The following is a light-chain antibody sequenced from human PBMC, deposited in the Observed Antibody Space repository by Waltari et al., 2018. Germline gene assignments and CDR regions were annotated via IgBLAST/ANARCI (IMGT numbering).Light chain of an antibody. V-gene: IGLV2-11*01. CDR3: CSYAGSYTYXX. J-gene: IGLJ2*01. CDR1: SSDVXGXNY. CDR2: DVS. Sequence: QSALTQPRSVSGSPGQSVTISCTGTSSDVXGXNYVSWYQQHPGKAPKLMIYDVSKRPSGVPDRCSGSKSGNTASLTISGLQAEXXADYYCCSYAGSYTYXXFGGGTKLTVL.